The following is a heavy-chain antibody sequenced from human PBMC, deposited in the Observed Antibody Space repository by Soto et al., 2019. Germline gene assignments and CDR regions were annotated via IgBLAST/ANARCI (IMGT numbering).Heavy chain of an antibody. CDR3: ATTDRARYSSGGPRV. J-gene: IGHJ4*02. CDR1: GFTFSSYG. D-gene: IGHD6-19*01. Sequence: GGSLRLSCAASGFTFSSYGMHWVRQAPGKGLEWVAVISYDGSNKYYADSVKGRFTISRDNSKNTLYLQMNSLRAEDTAVYYCATTDRARYSSGGPRVWGQGTLVTVSS. CDR2: ISYDGSNK. V-gene: IGHV3-30*03.